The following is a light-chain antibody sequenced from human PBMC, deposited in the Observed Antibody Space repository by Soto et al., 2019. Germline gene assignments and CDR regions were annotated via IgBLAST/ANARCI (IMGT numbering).Light chain of an antibody. CDR1: RHVYIND. CDR3: QQYCASPFT. V-gene: IGKV3-20*01. Sequence: VVLTQSPATLSLSPGARATLSGRASRHVYINDLAWYQQKPGRTPTLLIFGASTRATDIPDRCSGTGSGTDFSLTINCVEPEESAVYYWQQYCASPFTFGPGTRVEI. CDR2: GAS. J-gene: IGKJ3*01.